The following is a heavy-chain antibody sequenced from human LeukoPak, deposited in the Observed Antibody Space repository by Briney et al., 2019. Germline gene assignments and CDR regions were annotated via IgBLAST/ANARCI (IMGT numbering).Heavy chain of an antibody. CDR2: INPNSGGT. CDR3: GIVATSY. CDR1: GYTFTGYY. V-gene: IGHV1-2*06. J-gene: IGHJ4*02. D-gene: IGHD5-12*01. Sequence: ASVKVSCKASGYTFTGYYIHWVRQAPGQGLEWMGRINPNSGGTDYAQKFQGRVTMTRDTSASTAYMELSSLRSEDTAVYYCGIVATSYWGQGTLVTVSS.